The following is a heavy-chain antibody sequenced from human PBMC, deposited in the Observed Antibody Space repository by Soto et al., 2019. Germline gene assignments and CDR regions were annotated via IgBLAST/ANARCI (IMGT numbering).Heavy chain of an antibody. J-gene: IGHJ4*02. V-gene: IGHV4-31*03. CDR3: ARVRDYYDTSGYLHYFDF. CDR1: GGSVTTRSTY. D-gene: IGHD3-22*01. CDR2: VHHSGRT. Sequence: SETLSLTCTVSGGSVTTRSTYWSWIRHSPGKGLEWIGYVHHSGRTYYNPSLKSRVKMSVDTAKNQYALTLTSVTAADTAVYYCARVRDYYDTSGYLHYFDFWGQGTQVTVSS.